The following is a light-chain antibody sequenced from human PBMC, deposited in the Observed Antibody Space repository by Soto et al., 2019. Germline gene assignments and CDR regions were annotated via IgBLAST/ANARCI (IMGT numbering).Light chain of an antibody. CDR2: DSD. CDR3: GSWDDSLTTYV. Sequence: QSVLTQPPSVSAAPGQKVTISCSGSSSNVGNYYVSWYQHLPGTVPKLLIYDSDKRPSGIPDRFSGSKSGASATMGITGLQTGDEADYYCGSWDDSLTTYVFGTGTKLTVL. V-gene: IGLV1-51*01. CDR1: SSNVGNYY. J-gene: IGLJ1*01.